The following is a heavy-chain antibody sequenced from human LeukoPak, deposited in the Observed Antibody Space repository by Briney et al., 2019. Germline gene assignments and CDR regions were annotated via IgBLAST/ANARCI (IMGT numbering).Heavy chain of an antibody. CDR2: IYYSAST. CDR3: ARHWLRGAAKPGYMDV. J-gene: IGHJ6*03. CDR1: GGSISSYY. Sequence: SETLSLTCTVSGGSISSYYWSWIRQPPGKGLEWIGYIYYSASTYYNPSLKSRVTISVDTSKTQFSLKLSSVTAADTAVYYCARHWLRGAAKPGYMDVWGKGTTVTVSS. D-gene: IGHD5-18*01. V-gene: IGHV4-59*04.